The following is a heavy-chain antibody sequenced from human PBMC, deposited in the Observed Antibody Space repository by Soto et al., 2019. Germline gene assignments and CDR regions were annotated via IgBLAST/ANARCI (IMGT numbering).Heavy chain of an antibody. J-gene: IGHJ4*02. D-gene: IGHD3-10*01. V-gene: IGHV4-34*01. CDR1: GGSFSYYY. Sequence: PSETLSLTCAVYGGSFSYYYWSWIRQSPGKGLEWIGEISPSGTTKYNPSLKSRVIISMHTSTNQFSLYLSSVTAADTAVYYCTRGRLYYDSGTYANWGQGTLVTVPQ. CDR3: TRGRLYYDSGTYAN. CDR2: ISPSGTT.